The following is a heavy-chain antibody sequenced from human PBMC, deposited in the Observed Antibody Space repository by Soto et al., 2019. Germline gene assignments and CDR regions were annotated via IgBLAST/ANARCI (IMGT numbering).Heavy chain of an antibody. D-gene: IGHD3-16*01. V-gene: IGHV3-23*04. CDR1: RFTFSSYT. Sequence: EVQLVESGGGLVQPGGSLRLSCAASRFTFSSYTMSWVRRAPGKGLEWISTIGGSAGGTYYADSVKGRFTISRDNSKSTLYLQMDSLRAEDTAVYYCAKVGGATIRNGMDVWGQGTTVTVSS. CDR3: AKVGGATIRNGMDV. CDR2: IGGSAGGT. J-gene: IGHJ6*02.